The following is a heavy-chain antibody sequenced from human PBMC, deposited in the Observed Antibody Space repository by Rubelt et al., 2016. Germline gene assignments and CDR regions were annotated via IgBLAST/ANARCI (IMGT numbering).Heavy chain of an antibody. D-gene: IGHD4-11*01. CDR3: ARRPDCSNYGWEDP. CDR1: GYTFTGYY. CDR2: INPNSGGT. V-gene: IGHV1-2*02. Sequence: QVQLVQSGAEVKKPGASVKVSCKASGYTFTGYYMHWVRQAPGQGLEWMGWINPNSGGTNYAQKFQGRVTMTRDTSISTAYMGRRRLGSDDTAVDYCARRPDCSNYGWEDPWGQGALVTVSS. J-gene: IGHJ5*02.